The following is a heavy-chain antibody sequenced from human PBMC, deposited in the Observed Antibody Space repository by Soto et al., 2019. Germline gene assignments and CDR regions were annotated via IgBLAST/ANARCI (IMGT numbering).Heavy chain of an antibody. D-gene: IGHD6-6*01. CDR2: FGSGDTT. Sequence: EVQLLESGGGLVKPGGSLRLSCAASGFTFSTYAMAWVRQAPGRGLVWVSGFGSGDTTYYADSVKGRFTISRDNSKSTLYLQMNSLRAADTAIYYCAKDTRGSSSQFFDYWGQGTLVTVSS. CDR1: GFTFSTYA. V-gene: IGHV3-23*01. CDR3: AKDTRGSSSQFFDY. J-gene: IGHJ4*02.